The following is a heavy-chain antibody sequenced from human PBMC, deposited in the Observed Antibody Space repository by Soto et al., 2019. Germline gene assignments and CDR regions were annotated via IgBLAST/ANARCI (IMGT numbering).Heavy chain of an antibody. CDR1: GFTFNNYG. CDR2: IFGSGSST. J-gene: IGHJ3*02. V-gene: IGHV3-23*01. D-gene: IGHD3-16*01. Sequence: EVQLLESGGGLVQPGGSLRLSCVASGFTFNNYGMSWVRQAPGKGLEWVSSIFGSGSSTYHGDSVKGRFSISRDNSKNTFFLQMNSLRAEDAAVYYCAKDVSYVGNSEAFDIWGQGTMVTVSS. CDR3: AKDVSYVGNSEAFDI.